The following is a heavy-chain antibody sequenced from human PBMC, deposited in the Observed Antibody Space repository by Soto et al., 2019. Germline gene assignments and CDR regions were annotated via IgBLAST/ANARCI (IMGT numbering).Heavy chain of an antibody. J-gene: IGHJ6*02. D-gene: IGHD3-16*01. V-gene: IGHV1-18*01. CDR2: INTYNGNT. Sequence: QVQLVQSRAEVKNPGASVKVSCKASGYSFTRYGIAWARQAPGQGLEWMGWINTYNGNTNYAQNLQGRVTLTTDTSTSTAYMELASLRSNDTAIYYCAMVDFYVTASPNDVWGQGTTVIVSS. CDR3: AMVDFYVTASPNDV. CDR1: GYSFTRYG.